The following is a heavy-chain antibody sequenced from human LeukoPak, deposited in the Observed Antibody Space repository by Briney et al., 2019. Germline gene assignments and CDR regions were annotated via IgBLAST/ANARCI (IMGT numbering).Heavy chain of an antibody. V-gene: IGHV3-30*02. Sequence: GGSLRLSCAASGFTFSSYGMHWVRQAPGKGLEWVAFIRYDGSNKYYADSVKGRFTISRDNSKNTLYLQMNSLRAEDTAVYYCAKEAYYYGSGSYLGYFDYWGQGTLVTVSS. D-gene: IGHD3-10*01. CDR1: GFTFSSYG. J-gene: IGHJ4*02. CDR3: AKEAYYYGSGSYLGYFDY. CDR2: IRYDGSNK.